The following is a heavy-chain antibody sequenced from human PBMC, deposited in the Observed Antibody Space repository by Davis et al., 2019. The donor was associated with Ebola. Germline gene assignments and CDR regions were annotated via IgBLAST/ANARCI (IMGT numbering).Heavy chain of an antibody. CDR1: GFSFRSDW. CDR3: ATFGSGWLVNF. J-gene: IGHJ4*02. V-gene: IGHV3-74*01. CDR2: FSDDGSFI. D-gene: IGHD6-25*01. Sequence: GESLKISCAASGFSFRSDWMHWVRQAPGKGLMWVSHFSDDGSFIRYADSVRGRFTTSRDNAKNMLYLQMDYLRAEDTAVYYCATFGSGWLVNFWGQGTLVTVSS.